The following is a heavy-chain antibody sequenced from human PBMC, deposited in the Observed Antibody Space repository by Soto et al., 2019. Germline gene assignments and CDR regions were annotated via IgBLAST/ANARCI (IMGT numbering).Heavy chain of an antibody. J-gene: IGHJ3*02. D-gene: IGHD3-3*01. CDR1: GFTFSSYS. CDR2: ISSSSSTI. CDR3: ARVTYRRITIFGVVTDAFDI. Sequence: GGSLRLSCAASGFTFSSYSMSWVRQAPGKGLEWVSYISSSSSTIYYADSVKGRFTISRDNAKNSLYLQMNSLRAEDTAVYYCARVTYRRITIFGVVTDAFDIWGQGTMVTVS. V-gene: IGHV3-48*01.